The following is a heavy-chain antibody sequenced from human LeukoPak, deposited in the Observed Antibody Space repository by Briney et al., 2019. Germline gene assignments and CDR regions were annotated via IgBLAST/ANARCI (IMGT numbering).Heavy chain of an antibody. CDR2: IYPGDYDT. CDR3: ARSAGYYDSSGYYYGGTTSYYYYGMDV. Sequence: GESLKISCKGSGYSFTSYWIGWVRQMPGKGLEWMGIIYPGDYDTRYSTSFQGQVTISADKSISTAYLQWSSLKASDTAMYYCARSAGYYDSSGYYYGGTTSYYYYGMDVWGQGTTVTVSS. CDR1: GYSFTSYW. J-gene: IGHJ6*02. V-gene: IGHV5-51*01. D-gene: IGHD3-22*01.